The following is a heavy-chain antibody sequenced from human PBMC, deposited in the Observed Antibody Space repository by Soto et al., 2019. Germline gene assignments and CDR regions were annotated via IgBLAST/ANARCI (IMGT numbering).Heavy chain of an antibody. V-gene: IGHV5-10-1*01. CDR1: GYSFTSYW. J-gene: IGHJ6*02. CDR2: IDPSDSYT. CDR3: ARHLLDQNYYYYGMDV. Sequence: PGESLKISCKGSGYSFTSYWISWVRQMPGKGLEWMGRIDPSDSYTNYSPSFQGHVTISADKSISTAYLQWSSLKASDTAMYYCARHLLDQNYYYYGMDVWGQGTTVTVSS.